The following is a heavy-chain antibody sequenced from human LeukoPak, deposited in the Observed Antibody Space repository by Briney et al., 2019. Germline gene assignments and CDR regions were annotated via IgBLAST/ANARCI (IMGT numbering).Heavy chain of an antibody. CDR3: ARDSGWNFDY. Sequence: SETQSLTCAVYGGSFSGYYWSWIRQPPGKGLEWIGEINHSGSTNYNPSLKSRATISVDTSKNQFSLKLSSVTAADTAVYYCARDSGWNFDYWGQGTLVTVSS. CDR2: INHSGST. D-gene: IGHD5-12*01. CDR1: GGSFSGYY. V-gene: IGHV4-34*01. J-gene: IGHJ4*02.